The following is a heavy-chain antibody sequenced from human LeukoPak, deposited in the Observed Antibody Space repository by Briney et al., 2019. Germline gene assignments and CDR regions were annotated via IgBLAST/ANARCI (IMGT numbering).Heavy chain of an antibody. V-gene: IGHV1-18*01. CDR3: ARRGRTYYYDSSGYLDY. D-gene: IGHD3-22*01. CDR1: GYTFTSYV. Sequence: ASVKVSCKASGYTFTSYVISWVRQAPGQGLEWMGWISAYNGNTTYAQKLQGRVTMTTDTSTSTAYMELRSLRSDDTAVYYCARRGRTYYYDSSGYLDYWGQGTLVTVSS. CDR2: ISAYNGNT. J-gene: IGHJ4*02.